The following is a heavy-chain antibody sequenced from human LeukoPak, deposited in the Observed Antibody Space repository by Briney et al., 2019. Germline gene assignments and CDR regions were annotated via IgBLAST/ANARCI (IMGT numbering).Heavy chain of an antibody. Sequence: GGSLRLSCAASGFIVSSKYMSWVRQAPGKGLEWVSVIYSGGSTHYADSVKGRFTISRDNAKNTLYLQMNSLRAEDTAVYYCAQEGRGDTGFDYWGQGTLVTVSS. V-gene: IGHV3-66*01. CDR1: GFIVSSKY. CDR3: AQEGRGDTGFDY. CDR2: IYSGGST. J-gene: IGHJ4*02. D-gene: IGHD2-8*02.